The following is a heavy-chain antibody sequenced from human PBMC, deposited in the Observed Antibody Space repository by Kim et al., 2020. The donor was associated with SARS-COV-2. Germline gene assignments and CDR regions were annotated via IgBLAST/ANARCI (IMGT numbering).Heavy chain of an antibody. J-gene: IGHJ4*02. V-gene: IGHV4-61*01. CDR1: GGSVSSGSYY. CDR3: ARSELRRAFDY. D-gene: IGHD1-26*01. Sequence: SETLSLTCTVSGGSVSSGSYYWSWIRQPPGKGLEWIGYIYYTGSTNYNPSLKSRVTISVDTSKNQFSLKLSSVTAADTAVYYCARSELRRAFDYWGQGTLVTVSS. CDR2: IYYTGST.